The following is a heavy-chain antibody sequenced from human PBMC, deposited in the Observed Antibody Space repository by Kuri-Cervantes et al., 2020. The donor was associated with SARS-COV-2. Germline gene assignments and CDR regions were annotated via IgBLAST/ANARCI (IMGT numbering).Heavy chain of an antibody. Sequence: GESLKISCAASGFTFSSYSMNWVRQAPGKGLEWVSSISSSSSYIYYADPVKGRFTISRDNAKNSLYLQMNSLRAEDTAVYYCARNSGYDFWFDPWGQGTLVTVSS. CDR2: ISSSSSYI. J-gene: IGHJ5*02. CDR3: ARNSGYDFWFDP. CDR1: GFTFSSYS. V-gene: IGHV3-21*01. D-gene: IGHD5-12*01.